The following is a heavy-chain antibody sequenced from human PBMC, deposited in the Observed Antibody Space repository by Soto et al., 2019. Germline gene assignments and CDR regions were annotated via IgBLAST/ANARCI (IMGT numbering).Heavy chain of an antibody. CDR2: ISANNGNT. CDR1: GYTFTSYG. CDR3: ARDGYFDH. J-gene: IGHJ4*02. V-gene: IGHV1-18*01. Sequence: QVQLVQSGAEVKKPGDSVRVSCKASGYTFTSYGIGWVRQAPGQGLEWMGWISANNGNTKYAQKLQGRVTMTTDASTSTAYMELRSLISDDSAVYYCARDGYFDHWGQGTLVTVSP.